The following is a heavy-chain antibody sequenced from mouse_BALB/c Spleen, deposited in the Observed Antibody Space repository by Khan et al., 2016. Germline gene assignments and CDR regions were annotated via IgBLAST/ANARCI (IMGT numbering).Heavy chain of an antibody. CDR3: ARDNYGNPFDY. Sequence: EVELVESGGGLMKPGESLKISCAASGFIFSSYAMSWVRQTPEKRLEWVASIRSGGYTYYPDSMRGRFTISRDNAGNILYLQVSSLRSEDTAMYYCARDNYGNPFDYWGQGTTLTVSS. J-gene: IGHJ2*01. V-gene: IGHV5-6-5*01. CDR1: GFIFSSYA. CDR2: IRSGGYT. D-gene: IGHD1-1*01.